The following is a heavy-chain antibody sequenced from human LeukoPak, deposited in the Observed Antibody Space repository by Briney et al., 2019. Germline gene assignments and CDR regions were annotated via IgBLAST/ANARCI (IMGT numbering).Heavy chain of an antibody. CDR1: GDSVSSNSAA. CDR2: TYYRSKWYN. Sequence: SQTLSLTCAISGDSVSSNSAAWNWIRQSPSRGLEWLGRTYYRSKWYNDYAVFVKSRITINPDTSKNQLSLQVNSVTPEDTAVYYCARAMRYSSGWTFDYWGQGTLVTVSS. V-gene: IGHV6-1*01. CDR3: ARAMRYSSGWTFDY. D-gene: IGHD6-19*01. J-gene: IGHJ4*02.